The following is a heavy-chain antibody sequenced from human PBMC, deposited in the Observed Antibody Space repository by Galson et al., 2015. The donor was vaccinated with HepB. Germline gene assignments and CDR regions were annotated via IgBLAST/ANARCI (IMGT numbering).Heavy chain of an antibody. J-gene: IGHJ4*02. Sequence: RAISGDSVSSTSAVWNWVRQSPSRGLEWLGRTWYRSKWYYEFAVSVESRITINPDTSKNQFSLQLSSVTPEDTAVYYCARTQVGAAYLDYWGQGTLVTVSA. CDR2: TWYRSKWYY. D-gene: IGHD1-26*01. CDR1: GDSVSSTSAV. CDR3: ARTQVGAAYLDY. V-gene: IGHV6-1*01.